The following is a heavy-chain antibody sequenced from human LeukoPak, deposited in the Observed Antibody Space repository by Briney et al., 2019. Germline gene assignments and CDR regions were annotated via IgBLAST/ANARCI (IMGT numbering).Heavy chain of an antibody. Sequence: PGGSLRLSCAASGFTFSDYYMSWIRQGPGKGLECVSYISSSNTYTNYAGSVKGRFTISRDDAKNSLYLQMNSLRAEDTAVYYCARSRSYYPADYWGQGTPVTVSS. V-gene: IGHV3-11*03. J-gene: IGHJ4*02. D-gene: IGHD1-26*01. CDR3: ARSRSYYPADY. CDR2: ISSSNTYT. CDR1: GFTFSDYY.